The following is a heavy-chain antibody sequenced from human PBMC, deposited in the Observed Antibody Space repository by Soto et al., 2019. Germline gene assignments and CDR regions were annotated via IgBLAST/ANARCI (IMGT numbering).Heavy chain of an antibody. CDR3: AHSPDYDFWSRYFDY. CDR2: IYWDDDK. D-gene: IGHD3-3*01. V-gene: IGHV2-5*02. Sequence: QITLKESGPPLVKPTQTLTLTCTFSGFSLSTSGVGVGWIRQPPGKAPECLALIYWDDDKRYSPSLKSRLTITKDTSKNQVVLTMTNVDPVDTATYYCAHSPDYDFWSRYFDYWGQGTLVTVSS. CDR1: GFSLSTSGVG. J-gene: IGHJ4*02.